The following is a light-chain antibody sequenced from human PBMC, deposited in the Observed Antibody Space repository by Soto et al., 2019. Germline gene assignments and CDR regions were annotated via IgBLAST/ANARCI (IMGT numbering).Light chain of an antibody. CDR1: QTITTW. Sequence: DIRVTQPPPTLAASLGDRVTITCRASQTITTWMAWYQQKPGKAPKLLVYDASTLQSGVATRFSGSGSGTDFTLTISSLQPEDFATYYCQQSYSTFGPGTKVDIK. J-gene: IGKJ3*01. CDR2: DAS. CDR3: QQSYST. V-gene: IGKV1-39*01.